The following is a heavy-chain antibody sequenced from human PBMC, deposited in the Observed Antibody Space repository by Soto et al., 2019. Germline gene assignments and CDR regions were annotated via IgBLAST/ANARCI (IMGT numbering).Heavy chain of an antibody. CDR1: GYTFSISG. CDR3: ARDEYNNGRNWLNP. V-gene: IGHV1-18*01. J-gene: IGHJ5*02. CDR2: ISTYNGNT. Sequence: GPGVKKPGASVKVSCKASGYTFSISGFSWMRQAPGQGLEWMGWISTYNGNTNYAQKFQGRLSMTTDTSTSTAFMELRTLRSDDTAVYYCARDEYNNGRNWLNPWGQGTLVTVTS. D-gene: IGHD2-8*01.